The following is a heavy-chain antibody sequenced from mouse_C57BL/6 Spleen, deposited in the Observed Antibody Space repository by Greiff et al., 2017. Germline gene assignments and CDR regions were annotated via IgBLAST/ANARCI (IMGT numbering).Heavy chain of an antibody. CDR1: GFTFSSYA. D-gene: IGHD1-1*01. CDR3: TREGRSSSNFDY. Sequence: EVQVVESGEGLVKPGGSLKLSCAASGFTFSSYAMSWVRQTPEKRLEWVAYISSGGDYIYYADTVKGRFTISRDNARNTLYLQMSSLKSEDTAMXYCTREGRSSSNFDYWGQGTTLTVSS. J-gene: IGHJ2*01. V-gene: IGHV5-9-1*02. CDR2: ISSGGDYI.